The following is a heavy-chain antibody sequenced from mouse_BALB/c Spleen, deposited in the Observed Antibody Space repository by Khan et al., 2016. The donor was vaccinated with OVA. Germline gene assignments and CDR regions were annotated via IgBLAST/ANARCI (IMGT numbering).Heavy chain of an antibody. Sequence: EVQLQESGPDLVKPSQSLSLTCTVTGYSITSGYSWHWIRQFPGNKLEWMGYIHYSGSTNYNPSLKSRISITRDTSKNQFFLQLNSVTTEDTATYYCTRSGTTVVAYWYFDGWGAGTTGTVSS. CDR3: TRSGTTVVAYWYFDG. V-gene: IGHV3-1*02. CDR2: IHYSGST. CDR1: GYSITSGYS. J-gene: IGHJ1*01. D-gene: IGHD1-1*01.